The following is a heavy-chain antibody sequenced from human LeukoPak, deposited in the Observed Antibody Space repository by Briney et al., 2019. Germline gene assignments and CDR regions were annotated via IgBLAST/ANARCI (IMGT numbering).Heavy chain of an antibody. CDR3: ARDRTYYYDSSGYYYARTRPRINWFDP. J-gene: IGHJ5*02. V-gene: IGHV4-39*07. CDR1: GGSISSSSYY. D-gene: IGHD3-22*01. Sequence: SETLFLTCTVSGGSISSSSYYWGWIRQPPGKGLEWIGSIYYSGSTYYNPSLKSRVTISVDTSKNQFSLKLSSVTAADTAVYYCARDRTYYYDSSGYYYARTRPRINWFDPWGQGTLVTVSS. CDR2: IYYSGST.